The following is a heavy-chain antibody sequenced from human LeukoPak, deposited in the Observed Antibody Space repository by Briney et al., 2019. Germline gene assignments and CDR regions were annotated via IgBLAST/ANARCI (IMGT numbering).Heavy chain of an antibody. D-gene: IGHD6-19*01. V-gene: IGHV3-30-3*01. CDR2: ISYDGSNK. Sequence: GRSLRLSCAASGFTFSSYAMHWVRQAPGKGLEWVAVISYDGSNKYYADSVKGRFTISRDNSKNTLYLQMNSLRAEDTAVYYCAGGGSSGWYAGYYYYGMDVWGQGTTVTVSS. CDR3: AGGGSSGWYAGYYYYGMDV. J-gene: IGHJ6*02. CDR1: GFTFSSYA.